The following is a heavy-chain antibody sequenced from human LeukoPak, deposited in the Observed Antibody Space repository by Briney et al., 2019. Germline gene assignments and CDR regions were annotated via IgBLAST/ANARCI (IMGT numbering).Heavy chain of an antibody. D-gene: IGHD3-16*02. J-gene: IGHJ4*02. CDR2: ISYDGSNK. CDR1: GFTFSSYA. V-gene: IGHV3-30*04. Sequence: PGRSLRLSCAASGFTFSSYAMHWVRQAPGKGLEWVAVISYDGSNKYYTDSVKSRFTISRDNSKNTLYLQMNSLRAEDTAVYYCLVSPTGYVWGSYRYRAFDYWGQGTLVTVSS. CDR3: LVSPTGYVWGSYRYRAFDY.